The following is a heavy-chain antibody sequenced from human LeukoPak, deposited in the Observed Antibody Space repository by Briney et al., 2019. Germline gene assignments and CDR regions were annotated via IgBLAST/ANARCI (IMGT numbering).Heavy chain of an antibody. D-gene: IGHD6-6*01. J-gene: IGHJ5*02. CDR3: ARPTARLGWFDP. CDR2: IYYSGSS. CDR1: GGSVISNTYY. V-gene: IGHV4-39*07. Sequence: PSETLSLTCTVSGGSVISNTYYWGWIRQPPGKGLEWIGNIYYSGSSYHNPSLKSRVTISVDMSKNQLSLKLRSVTAADTAVYYCARPTARLGWFDPWGQGTLVTVSS.